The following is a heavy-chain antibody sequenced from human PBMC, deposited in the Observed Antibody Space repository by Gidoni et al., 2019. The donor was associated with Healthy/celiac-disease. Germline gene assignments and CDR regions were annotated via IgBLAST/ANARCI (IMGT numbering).Heavy chain of an antibody. CDR2: ISSSSRYL. CDR3: ARALGSSTSHSHFDY. J-gene: IGHJ4*02. CDR1: GFTFRSYS. D-gene: IGHD2-2*01. Sequence: EVQLVESGGGLVKPGGSLRRHCGASGFTFRSYSMNWVRQAPGKGLEWVSSISSSSRYLYYAASVKGRFTISRDNAKNSLYLQMNSLRAEDTAVYYCARALGSSTSHSHFDYWGQGTLVTVSS. V-gene: IGHV3-21*01.